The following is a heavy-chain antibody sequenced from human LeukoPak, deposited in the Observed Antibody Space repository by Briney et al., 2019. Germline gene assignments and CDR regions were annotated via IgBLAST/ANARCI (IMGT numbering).Heavy chain of an antibody. D-gene: IGHD4-17*01. CDR2: ISSSSSYI. CDR3: ARGGRLYGDYVRGLKTPPDY. V-gene: IGHV3-21*01. Sequence: GGSLRLSCAASGFTFSSYSMNWVRQAPGKGLEWVSSISSSSSYIYYADSVKGRFTISRDNAKNSLYLQMNSLRAEDTAVYYCARGGRLYGDYVRGLKTPPDYWGQGTLVTVSS. J-gene: IGHJ4*02. CDR1: GFTFSSYS.